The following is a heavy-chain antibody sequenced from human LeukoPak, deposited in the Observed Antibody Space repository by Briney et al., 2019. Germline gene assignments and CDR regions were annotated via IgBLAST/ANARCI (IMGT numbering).Heavy chain of an antibody. CDR1: GLTFSSYW. V-gene: IGHV3-7*01. CDR2: IKEDGSER. J-gene: IGHJ4*02. Sequence: GGSLRLSCVGSGLTFSSYWMSWVRQAPGKGLEWVANIKEDGSERYYVDSVKGRFTISRDNAKSSLYVQMNSLRAEDTAVYYCASLRQLWYAFDHWGQGTLVTVSS. CDR3: ASLRQLWYAFDH. D-gene: IGHD5-18*01.